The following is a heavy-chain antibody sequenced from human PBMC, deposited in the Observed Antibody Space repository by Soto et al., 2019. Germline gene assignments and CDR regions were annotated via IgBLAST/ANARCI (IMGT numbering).Heavy chain of an antibody. Sequence: QVQLQESGPGLVKPSGTLSLTCAVSGGSISSSNWWSWVRQPPGKGLEWIGEIYHSGSTNYNPSLKSRVXXSXDXXKTQFSLRLSSVTAADTAVYYCARRIQLYLNWFDPWGQGTLVTVSS. J-gene: IGHJ5*02. CDR2: IYHSGST. CDR1: GGSISSSNW. D-gene: IGHD5-18*01. V-gene: IGHV4-4*02. CDR3: ARRIQLYLNWFDP.